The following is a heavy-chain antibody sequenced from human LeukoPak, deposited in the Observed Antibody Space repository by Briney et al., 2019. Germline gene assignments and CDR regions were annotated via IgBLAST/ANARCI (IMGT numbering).Heavy chain of an antibody. CDR2: ISDSGDTP. CDR3: AKAFLFLTAYDAFDI. Sequence: GGSLRLSCTASGFTFSSYAMSWVRQAPGKGLKWVSSISDSGDTPYYADSVKGLFTISRDNSKNSLYLQMNSLRAEDTAVYYCAKAFLFLTAYDAFDIWGQGTMVTVSS. CDR1: GFTFSSYA. J-gene: IGHJ3*02. D-gene: IGHD2-21*01. V-gene: IGHV3-23*01.